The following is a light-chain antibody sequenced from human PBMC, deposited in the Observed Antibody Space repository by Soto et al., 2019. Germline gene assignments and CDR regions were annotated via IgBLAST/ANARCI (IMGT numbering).Light chain of an antibody. J-gene: IGKJ4*01. Sequence: GDRVTITCRASQSISSWLAWYQQKPGKAPKLLIYDASSLESGVPSRFSGSGSGTEFNLTISSLQSEDFATYYCQQLNSYPLTFGGGTKVDIK. V-gene: IGKV1-5*01. CDR3: QQLNSYPLT. CDR2: DAS. CDR1: QSISSW.